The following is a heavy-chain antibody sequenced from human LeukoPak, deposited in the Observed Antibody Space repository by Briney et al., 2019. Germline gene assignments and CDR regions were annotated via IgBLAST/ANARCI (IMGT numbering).Heavy chain of an antibody. CDR1: GGSVSSGSYY. Sequence: PSETLSLTCTVSGGSVSSGSYYWSWIRQPPGKGLEWIGYIYYSGSTNYNPSLKSRVTISVDTSKNQFSLELSSVTAADTAVYYCARYSSGWYYFDYWGQGTLVTVSS. V-gene: IGHV4-61*01. CDR3: ARYSSGWYYFDY. CDR2: IYYSGST. J-gene: IGHJ4*02. D-gene: IGHD6-19*01.